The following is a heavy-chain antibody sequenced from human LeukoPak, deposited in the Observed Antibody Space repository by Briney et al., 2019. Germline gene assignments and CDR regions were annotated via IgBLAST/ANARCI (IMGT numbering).Heavy chain of an antibody. J-gene: IGHJ4*02. D-gene: IGHD5-18*01. Sequence: PSETLSLTCTVSGGSISSSSYYWGWIRQPPGKGLEWIGSIYYSGSTYYNPSLRSRVTISVDTSKNQFSLKLSSVTAADTAVYYCARDQGYSYGYVHFDYWGQGTLVTVSS. CDR1: GGSISSSSYY. V-gene: IGHV4-39*07. CDR2: IYYSGST. CDR3: ARDQGYSYGYVHFDY.